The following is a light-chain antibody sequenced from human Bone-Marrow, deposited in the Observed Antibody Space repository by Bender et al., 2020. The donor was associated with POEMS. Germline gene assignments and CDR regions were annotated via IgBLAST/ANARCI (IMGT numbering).Light chain of an antibody. CDR2: TNN. CDR1: GSNIGGYP. J-gene: IGLJ1*01. Sequence: QSVLTQPPSASGTPGQRVTISCSGSGSNIGGYPVNWYQQLPGTAPRLLIYTNNERPSGVPDRFSGSKSGNTASLTISGLQAADEADYYCCSYAGTSTFYVFGSGTKVTVL. V-gene: IGLV1-44*01. CDR3: CSYAGTSTFYV.